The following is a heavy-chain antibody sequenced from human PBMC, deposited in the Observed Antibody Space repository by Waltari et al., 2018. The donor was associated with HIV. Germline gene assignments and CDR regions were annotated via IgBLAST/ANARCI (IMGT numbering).Heavy chain of an antibody. D-gene: IGHD4-4*01. V-gene: IGHV3-23*01. Sequence: RLSCAASGFNFNNSAINWVRQAPGKGLEWVSGISGRGDRTPYADSVKGRFIISRDNSRNLVHLQMNSLRVEDTAVYFCAKALRDDYNAFEYWGQGTLVTASS. CDR2: ISGRGDRT. CDR1: GFNFNNSA. J-gene: IGHJ4*02. CDR3: AKALRDDYNAFEY.